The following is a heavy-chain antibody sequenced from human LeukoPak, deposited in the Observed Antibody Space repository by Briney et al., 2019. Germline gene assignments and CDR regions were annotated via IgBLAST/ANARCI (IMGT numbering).Heavy chain of an antibody. CDR2: ISGSGGST. Sequence: SGGSLRLSCAASGFTFSRYSMNWVRQAPGKGLEWVSTISGSGGSTYYADSVKGRFTISRDNSKNTLYLQMNRLRAEDTAVYYCAKESTVTPGNVNWFDTWGQGTLVTVSS. J-gene: IGHJ5*02. CDR1: GFTFSRYS. V-gene: IGHV3-23*01. D-gene: IGHD4-17*01. CDR3: AKESTVTPGNVNWFDT.